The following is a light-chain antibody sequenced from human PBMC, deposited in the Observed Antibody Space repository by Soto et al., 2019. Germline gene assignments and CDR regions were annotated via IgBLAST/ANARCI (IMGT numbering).Light chain of an antibody. Sequence: QSALTQPASVSGSPGQSITISCTGTSSDVGGYNYVSWYQQHPGKAPKLLIYDVNNRPSGVSTRFSGSKSGNTASLTISGLQAEDEADYYCSSYTSNTTPYVFGAGTKLTVL. CDR1: SSDVGGYNY. J-gene: IGLJ1*01. CDR2: DVN. CDR3: SSYTSNTTPYV. V-gene: IGLV2-14*03.